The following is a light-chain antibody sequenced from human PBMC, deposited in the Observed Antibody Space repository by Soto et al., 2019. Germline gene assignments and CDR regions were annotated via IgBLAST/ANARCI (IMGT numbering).Light chain of an antibody. CDR1: SSDVGGYNY. V-gene: IGLV2-14*03. CDR2: DVS. J-gene: IGLJ1*01. CDR3: SSYTTTTTPQIV. Sequence: QSVLTQPASVSGSPGQSITISCTGTSSDVGGYNYVSWYQHHPGKAPKLLIYDVSNRPSGISNRFSGSKSDNTASLTISGLKPKNEADNYGSSYTTTTTPQIVFGTGTKLTAL.